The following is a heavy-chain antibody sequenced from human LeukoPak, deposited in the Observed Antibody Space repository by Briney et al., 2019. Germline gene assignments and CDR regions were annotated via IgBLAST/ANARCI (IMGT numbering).Heavy chain of an antibody. Sequence: TGGSLRLSCAASGFTFSDYAMSWVRQAPGKGLEWVAVISYDGSINFYAASVKGRFTISRDNSKNTLYLQMNSLRAEDSALYFCARDRRYCGGGSCYFDYFFDYWGQGTLVTVSS. J-gene: IGHJ4*02. CDR2: ISYDGSIN. D-gene: IGHD2-15*01. CDR1: GFTFSDYA. V-gene: IGHV3-30-3*01. CDR3: ARDRRYCGGGSCYFDYFFDY.